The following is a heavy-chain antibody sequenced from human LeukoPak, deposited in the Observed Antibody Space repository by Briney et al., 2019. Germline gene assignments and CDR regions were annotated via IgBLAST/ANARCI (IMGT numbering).Heavy chain of an antibody. CDR1: GFTISSYS. D-gene: IGHD3-22*01. V-gene: IGHV3-21*01. CDR2: ISSSSSYI. CDR3: ARDSHYYDSSGYPL. J-gene: IGHJ4*02. Sequence: GGSLRLSCAASGFTISSYSMNWVRQAPGKGLEWVSSISSSSSYIYYADSVKGRFTISRDNAKNSLYLQMNSLRAEDTAVYYCARDSHYYDSSGYPLWGQGTLVTVSS.